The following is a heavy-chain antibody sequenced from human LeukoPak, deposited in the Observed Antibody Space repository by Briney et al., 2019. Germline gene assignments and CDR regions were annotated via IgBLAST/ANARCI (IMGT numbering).Heavy chain of an antibody. D-gene: IGHD5-18*01. CDR1: GYTFTGYY. CDR3: ARSYSYGSSLDY. Sequence: ASVKVSCKASGYTFTGYYMHWVRQAPGQGLEWMGRINPNSGGTNYAQKFQGRVTMTRDTSISTAYMELSRLRSEDTAVYYCARSYSYGSSLDYWGQGTLVTVSS. J-gene: IGHJ4*02. CDR2: INPNSGGT. V-gene: IGHV1-2*06.